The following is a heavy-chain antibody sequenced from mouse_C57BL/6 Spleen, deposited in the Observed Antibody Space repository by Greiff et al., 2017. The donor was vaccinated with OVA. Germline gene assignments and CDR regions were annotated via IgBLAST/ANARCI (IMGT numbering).Heavy chain of an antibody. V-gene: IGHV1-15*01. CDR3: TRQNLYYYGSSYDAMDY. CDR1: GYTFTDYE. Sequence: QVQLKESGAELVRPGASVTLSCKASGYTFTDYEMHWVKQTPVHGLEWIGAIDPETGGTAYNQKFKGKAILTADKSSSTAYMELRSLTSEDSAVYYCTRQNLYYYGSSYDAMDYWGQGTSVTVSS. CDR2: IDPETGGT. J-gene: IGHJ4*01. D-gene: IGHD1-1*01.